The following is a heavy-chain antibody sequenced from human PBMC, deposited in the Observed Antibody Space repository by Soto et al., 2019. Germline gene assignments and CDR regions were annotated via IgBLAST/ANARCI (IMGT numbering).Heavy chain of an antibody. Sequence: PGGSLRLSCSASGFTFSSYAMHWVRQAPGKGLEYVSAISSNGGSTYYADSVKGRFTISRDNSKNTLYLQMSSLRAEDTAVYYCVKDRPYFDWLSPIFDYWGQGTLVTVSS. V-gene: IGHV3-64D*08. CDR1: GFTFSSYA. D-gene: IGHD3-9*01. CDR3: VKDRPYFDWLSPIFDY. CDR2: ISSNGGST. J-gene: IGHJ4*02.